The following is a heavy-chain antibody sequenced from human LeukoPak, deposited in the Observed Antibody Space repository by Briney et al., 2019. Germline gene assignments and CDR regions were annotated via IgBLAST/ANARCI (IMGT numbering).Heavy chain of an antibody. J-gene: IGHJ4*02. CDR3: ARSPPGTGLRVIAAAGTPFDY. CDR2: IIPIFGTA. CDR1: GGTFSSYA. Sequence: ASVKVSCKASGGTFSSYAISWVRQAPGQGLEWMGGIIPIFGTANYAQKFQGRVTITADKSTSTAYMELSSLRSEDTAVYYCARSPPGTGLRVIAAAGTPFDYWGQGTLVTVSS. D-gene: IGHD6-13*01. V-gene: IGHV1-69*06.